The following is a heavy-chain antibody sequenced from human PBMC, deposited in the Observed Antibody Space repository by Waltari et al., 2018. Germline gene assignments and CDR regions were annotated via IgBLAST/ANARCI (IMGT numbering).Heavy chain of an antibody. J-gene: IGHJ5*02. CDR3: VREGNSGGWANRFDV. CDR1: GFTFSDYY. D-gene: IGHD6-19*01. Sequence: VQLVESGGGLVQPGGSLRVSCAASGFTFSDYYMQWVRQAPGKGPERVGFIRTKANGGTAEYAASVKGRFTMSRDDSNNIASLQMNSLKTEDTAVYYCVREGNSGGWANRFDVWGPGVLVTVSS. V-gene: IGHV3-49*04. CDR2: IRTKANGGTA.